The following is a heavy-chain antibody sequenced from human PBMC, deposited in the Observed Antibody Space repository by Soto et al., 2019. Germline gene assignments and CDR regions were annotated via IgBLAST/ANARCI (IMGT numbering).Heavy chain of an antibody. CDR2: IYYGGNR. V-gene: IGHV4-4*02. CDR3: AGTPHSSDYHRGYDLES. Sequence: QVQLRESGPGLVMPSGTLSLTCVVSGDSIATDRWWGWVRQPPGKGLEWIAEIYYGGNRIYHSSLKGRVTISVDWSKNQFSLTVASVAAEDTAVYYWAGTPHSSDYHRGYDLESWGQGMLVTGSS. CDR1: GDSIATDRW. D-gene: IGHD6-25*01. J-gene: IGHJ4*02.